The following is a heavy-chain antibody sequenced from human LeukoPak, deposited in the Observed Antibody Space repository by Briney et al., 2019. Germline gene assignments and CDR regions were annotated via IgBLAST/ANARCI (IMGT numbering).Heavy chain of an antibody. Sequence: ASVKVSFKASGVTSSSYVISWLRQAPGQGLEWVGGIIPILEISNYAQKFQGRVTMTADGSTSIAYMELSSLTSEDTAVYYCATGGSTAYYRYDYWGHGTLVTVSS. CDR3: ATGGSTAYYRYDY. J-gene: IGHJ4*01. CDR2: IIPILEIS. V-gene: IGHV1-69*13. D-gene: IGHD3-16*01. CDR1: GVTSSSYV.